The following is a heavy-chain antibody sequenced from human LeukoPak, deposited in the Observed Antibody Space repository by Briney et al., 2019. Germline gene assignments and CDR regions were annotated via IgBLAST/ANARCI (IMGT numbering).Heavy chain of an antibody. J-gene: IGHJ4*02. CDR2: IYYSGST. V-gene: IGHV4-39*07. CDR3: ARDGDGGYSYGISDY. Sequence: SETLSLTCTVSGGSISSSSYYWGWIRQPPGKGLEWIGSIYYSGSTYYNPSLKSRVTISVDTSTNQFSLKLSSVTAADTAVYYCARDGDGGYSYGISDYWGQGTLVTVSS. D-gene: IGHD5-18*01. CDR1: GGSISSSSYY.